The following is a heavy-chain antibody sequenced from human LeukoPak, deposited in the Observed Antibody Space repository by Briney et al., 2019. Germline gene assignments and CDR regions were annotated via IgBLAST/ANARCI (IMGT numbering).Heavy chain of an antibody. Sequence: ASVKVSCRASGCTFTAYYIHWVRQAPGQGLEWMGWINPNSGDTSLPQRFQGRVTMTRDTSIITAYMELSSLTSDDTGMYYCARGPTLGLDIWGQGTMVTVSS. V-gene: IGHV1-2*02. CDR1: GCTFTAYY. CDR2: INPNSGDT. CDR3: ARGPTLGLDI. J-gene: IGHJ3*02.